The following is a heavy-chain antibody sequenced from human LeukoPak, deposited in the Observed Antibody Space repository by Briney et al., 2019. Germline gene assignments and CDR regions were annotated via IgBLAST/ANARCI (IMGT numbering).Heavy chain of an antibody. Sequence: GGSLRLSCAVSGFTLSSYVMSWVRQAPGKGLEWVSVINTSGSGTFYADSVKGRFTISRDSSKNTLYLQMNSLRAEDTAVYYCAKGVWDSSGWYLDYWGQGTLVTVSS. CDR3: AKGVWDSSGWYLDY. J-gene: IGHJ4*02. CDR2: INTSGSGT. D-gene: IGHD6-19*01. V-gene: IGHV3-23*05. CDR1: GFTLSSYV.